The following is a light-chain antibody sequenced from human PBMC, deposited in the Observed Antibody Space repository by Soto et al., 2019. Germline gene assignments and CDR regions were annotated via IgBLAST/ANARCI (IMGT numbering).Light chain of an antibody. V-gene: IGKV3-20*01. CDR3: QQYYSSPLT. CDR1: HSVSSSY. Sequence: EIVFPQSPCILSSSPGERATISCRVSHSVSSSYLAWYQQKPGQAPTLLIYCASSRASGVPDRFSGSGSGTDFTLTISSLEPEDFAVYYCQQYYSSPLTFGGGTKVDIK. J-gene: IGKJ4*01. CDR2: CAS.